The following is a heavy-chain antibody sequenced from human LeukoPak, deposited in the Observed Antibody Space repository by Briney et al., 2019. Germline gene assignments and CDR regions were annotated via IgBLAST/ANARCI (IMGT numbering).Heavy chain of an antibody. D-gene: IGHD5-18*01. V-gene: IGHV1-2*02. CDR1: GYTFTVYY. CDR2: INPNSGGT. Sequence: ASVTVSFKTSGYTFTVYYIHWVRQAPGQGGEWMGGINPNSGGTNYAQNFQGRVTMTRDTSINTAYMELGRLRSDDTAVYYCARSPGLDTAVVNRPWGQGTLITVSS. J-gene: IGHJ5*02. CDR3: ARSPGLDTAVVNRP.